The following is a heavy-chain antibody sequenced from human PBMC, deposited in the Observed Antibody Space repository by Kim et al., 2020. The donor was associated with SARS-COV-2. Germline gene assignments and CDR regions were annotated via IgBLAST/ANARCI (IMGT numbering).Heavy chain of an antibody. CDR1: GYTFSNYG. Sequence: ASVKVSCKASGYTFSNYGIHWVRQAPGQRLEWMGWINTGNGNTKYSQKFQGRVTITRDTSASTAYIELSSLRSEDTAVCYCARVVTTLDYWGQGTLVTVS. CDR3: ARVVTTLDY. D-gene: IGHD4-17*01. CDR2: INTGNGNT. J-gene: IGHJ4*02. V-gene: IGHV1-3*04.